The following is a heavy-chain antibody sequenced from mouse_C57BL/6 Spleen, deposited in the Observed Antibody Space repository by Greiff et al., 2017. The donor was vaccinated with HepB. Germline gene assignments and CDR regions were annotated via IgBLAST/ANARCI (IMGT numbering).Heavy chain of an antibody. J-gene: IGHJ2*01. D-gene: IGHD2-3*01. Sequence: EVKVVESGGGLVKPGGSLKLSCAASGFTFSSYAMSWVRQTPEKRLEWVATISDGGSYTYYPDNVKGRFTISRDNAKNNLYLQMSHLKSEDTAMYYCAREDGYCYFDYWGQGTTLTVSS. CDR2: ISDGGSYT. CDR1: GFTFSSYA. CDR3: AREDGYCYFDY. V-gene: IGHV5-4*01.